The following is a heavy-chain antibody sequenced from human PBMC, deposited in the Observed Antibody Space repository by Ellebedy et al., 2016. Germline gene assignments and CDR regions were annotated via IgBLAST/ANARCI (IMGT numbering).Heavy chain of an antibody. CDR1: GLIVSYNS. CDR2: IWSDGSNT. CDR3: AISIDRGVINFYYYGMDV. V-gene: IGHV3-33*03. Sequence: GESLKISXEASGLIVSYNSMNWVRQAPGKGLEWVASIWSDGSNTYYPDSVKGRFTVSRDNAKNSLFLQMNSLRAEDTAVYFCAISIDRGVINFYYYGMDVWGQGTTVTVSS. D-gene: IGHD3-10*01. J-gene: IGHJ6*02.